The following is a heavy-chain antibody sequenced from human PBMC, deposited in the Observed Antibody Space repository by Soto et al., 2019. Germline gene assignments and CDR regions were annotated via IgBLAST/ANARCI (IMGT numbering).Heavy chain of an antibody. J-gene: IGHJ4*02. D-gene: IGHD3-3*01. V-gene: IGHV3-9*01. Sequence: EVHLVESGGGLVQPGRSLRLSCAASGFTFDDFAMHWVRQVPGKSLEWVSSISWNSGNIVYADSVKGRFTISRDSAKNSLYLQMNSLRTEDTALYYCAKGAVTSIFGYFDYWGQGTLVTVSS. CDR3: AKGAVTSIFGYFDY. CDR2: ISWNSGNI. CDR1: GFTFDDFA.